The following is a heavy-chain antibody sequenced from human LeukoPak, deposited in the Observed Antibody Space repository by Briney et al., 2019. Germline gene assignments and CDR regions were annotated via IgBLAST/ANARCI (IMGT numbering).Heavy chain of an antibody. J-gene: IGHJ4*02. D-gene: IGHD3-3*01. CDR3: AKPLRFLKDYFDY. Sequence: GASLRLSCAASGFTFSSYAMSWVRQAPGKGLEWVSAISGSGGSTYYADSVKGRFTISRDYSKNTLYLQMNSLRAEDTAVYYCAKPLRFLKDYFDYWGQGTLVTVSS. V-gene: IGHV3-23*01. CDR1: GFTFSSYA. CDR2: ISGSGGST.